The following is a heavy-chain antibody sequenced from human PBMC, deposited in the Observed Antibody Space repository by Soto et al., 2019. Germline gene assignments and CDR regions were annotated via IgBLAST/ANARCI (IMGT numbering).Heavy chain of an antibody. CDR1: GFTFSSYA. CDR2: ISYDGSNK. J-gene: IGHJ3*02. CDR3: ARIPNDAFDI. Sequence: GGSLRLSCAASGFTFSSYAMHWVRQAPGKGLEWVAVISYDGSNKYYADSVKGRFTISRDNSKNTLYLQMNSLRAEDTAVYYCARIPNDAFDIWGQGTMVTVSS. D-gene: IGHD2-21*01. V-gene: IGHV3-30-3*01.